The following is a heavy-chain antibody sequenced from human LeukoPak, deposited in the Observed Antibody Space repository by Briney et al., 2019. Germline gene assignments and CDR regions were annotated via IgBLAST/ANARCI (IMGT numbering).Heavy chain of an antibody. CDR2: IYTSGST. J-gene: IGHJ4*02. Sequence: SETLSLTCTVSGGSITSYYWSWIRQPAGKGLEWIGRIYTSGSTNYNPSLKSRVTMSVDTSKNQFSLKLSSVTAADTAVYYCARGGRSWDRYDYWGQGTLVTVSS. CDR1: GGSITSYY. CDR3: ARGGRSWDRYDY. D-gene: IGHD6-13*01. V-gene: IGHV4-4*07.